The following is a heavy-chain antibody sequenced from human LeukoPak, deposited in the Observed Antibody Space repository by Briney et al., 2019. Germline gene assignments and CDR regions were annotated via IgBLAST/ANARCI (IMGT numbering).Heavy chain of an antibody. CDR2: TYYSGST. CDR1: GVSISGSYYY. D-gene: IGHD2-2*01. CDR3: ARTLRVPYYFDY. J-gene: IGHJ4*02. V-gene: IGHV4-39*07. Sequence: SETLSLTCAVSGVSISGSYYYWGWIRQPPGKGLEWIGSTYYSGSTYYNPSLKSRVTISVDTSKNQFSLKLSSVTAADTAVYYCARTLRVPYYFDYWGQGTLVTVSS.